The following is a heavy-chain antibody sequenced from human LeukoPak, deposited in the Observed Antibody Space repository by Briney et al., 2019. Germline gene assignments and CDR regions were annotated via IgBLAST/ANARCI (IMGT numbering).Heavy chain of an antibody. CDR2: ISAYNGNT. J-gene: IGHJ4*02. CDR1: GYTFTSYG. Sequence: ASLKLSCKASGYTFTSYGISWVRQTPGQGLEWMGWISAYNGNTNYAQKLQGRVTMNTDTSTSTVYMELRSLRSDDTAVYYCARDAASKRLFDYWGQGTLVTVSS. V-gene: IGHV1-18*01. CDR3: ARDAASKRLFDY. D-gene: IGHD2-15*01.